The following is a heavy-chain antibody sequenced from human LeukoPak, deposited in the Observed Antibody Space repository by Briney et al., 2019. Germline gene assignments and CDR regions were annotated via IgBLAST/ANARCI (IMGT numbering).Heavy chain of an antibody. CDR2: LRPDGNEK. CDR3: ARVSIVVVPGSNWFDP. V-gene: IGHV3-7*01. D-gene: IGHD2-2*01. J-gene: IGHJ5*02. Sequence: PGVSLRLSCAASGFAFSSYWMTWVRQAPGKGLKWMVNLRPDGNEKYYVDSVKGRFTISRDNAKNSLYLQMNSLRAEDTAIYYCARVSIVVVPGSNWFDPWGQGTLVTVSS. CDR1: GFAFSSYW.